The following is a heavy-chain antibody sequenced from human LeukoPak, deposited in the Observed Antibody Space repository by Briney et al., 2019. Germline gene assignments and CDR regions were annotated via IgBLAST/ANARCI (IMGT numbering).Heavy chain of an antibody. V-gene: IGHV4-34*01. D-gene: IGHD7-27*01. CDR2: INHSGST. CDR1: GGSCSGYY. Sequence: SETLSLTCAVYGGSCSGYYWSWIRQPPGKGLEWIGEINHSGSTNYNPSLKSRVTISVDTSKNQFSLKLSSVTAADTAVYYCARELGLIDYWGQGTLVTVSS. CDR3: ARELGLIDY. J-gene: IGHJ4*02.